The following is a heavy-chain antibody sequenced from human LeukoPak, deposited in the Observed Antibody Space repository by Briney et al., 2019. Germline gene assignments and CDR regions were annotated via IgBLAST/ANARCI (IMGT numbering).Heavy chain of an antibody. CDR3: AKGPGRVVVAAVIDY. V-gene: IGHV3-23*01. Sequence: QPGGSLRLSCAASGFTFSSYAMSWVRQAPGKGLEWVSAISGSGGSTYYADSVKGRFTISRDNSKNTLYLQVNSLRAEDTAVYYCAKGPGRVVVAAVIDYWGQGTLVTVSS. D-gene: IGHD2-15*01. CDR1: GFTFSSYA. J-gene: IGHJ4*02. CDR2: ISGSGGST.